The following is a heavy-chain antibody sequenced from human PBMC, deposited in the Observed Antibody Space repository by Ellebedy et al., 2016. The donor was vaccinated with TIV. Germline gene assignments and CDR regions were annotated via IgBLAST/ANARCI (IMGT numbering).Heavy chain of an antibody. D-gene: IGHD3-10*01. CDR3: ESTMVRGSV. J-gene: IGHJ6*02. Sequence: GESLKISXAASGFTFSSYGMHWVRQAPGKGLEWVSYISSSSSTIYYADSVKGRFTISRDNAKNSLYLQMNSLRAEDTAVYYCESTMVRGSVWGQGTTVTVSS. CDR1: GFTFSSYG. CDR2: ISSSSSTI. V-gene: IGHV3-48*04.